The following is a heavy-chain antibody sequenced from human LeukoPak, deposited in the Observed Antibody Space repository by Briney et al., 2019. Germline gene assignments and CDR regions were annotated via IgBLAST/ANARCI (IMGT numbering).Heavy chain of an antibody. D-gene: IGHD3-3*01. V-gene: IGHV1-69*13. Sequence: GASVKVSCKASGDTFSSYAISWVRQAPGQGLEWMGGIIPIFGTANYAQKFQGRVTITADESTSTAYMELSSLRSEDTAVYYCARATVLRPHDAFDIWGQGTMVNVSS. J-gene: IGHJ3*02. CDR2: IIPIFGTA. CDR3: ARATVLRPHDAFDI. CDR1: GDTFSSYA.